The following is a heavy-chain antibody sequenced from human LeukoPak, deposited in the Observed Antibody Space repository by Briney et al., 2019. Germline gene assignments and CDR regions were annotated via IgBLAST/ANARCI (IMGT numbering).Heavy chain of an antibody. CDR3: AKKSPYGGADK. D-gene: IGHD4-23*01. V-gene: IGHV3-23*01. CDR1: GFTFSSYA. J-gene: IGHJ4*02. Sequence: AGSLRLSCAASGFTFSSYAMSWVRQAPGKGLEWVSAISGSGGNTYYADSVKGRFTISRDNSKNTLYLQMNSLRDEDTAVYYCAKKSPYGGADKWGQGTLVTVSS. CDR2: ISGSGGNT.